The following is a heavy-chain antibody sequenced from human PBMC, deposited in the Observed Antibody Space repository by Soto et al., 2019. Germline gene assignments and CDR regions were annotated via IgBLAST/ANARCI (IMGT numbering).Heavy chain of an antibody. J-gene: IGHJ4*02. Sequence: ASVKVSCKASGYTFTSYAMHWVRQAPGQRLEWMGWISAGNGNTKYSQKFQGRVTITRDTSASTAYMELSSLRSEDTAVYYCARGIAVAGHLDYWGQGTLVTVSS. D-gene: IGHD6-19*01. CDR1: GYTFTSYA. V-gene: IGHV1-3*01. CDR2: ISAGNGNT. CDR3: ARGIAVAGHLDY.